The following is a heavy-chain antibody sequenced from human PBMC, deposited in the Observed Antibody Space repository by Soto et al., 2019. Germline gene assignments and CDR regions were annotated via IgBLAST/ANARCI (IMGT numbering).Heavy chain of an antibody. J-gene: IGHJ4*02. V-gene: IGHV3-30-3*01. D-gene: IGHD2-15*01. CDR2: ISYDGSNK. CDR3: ARDRDGGLVPFDY. CDR1: GFTFSSYA. Sequence: PGGSLRLFCAASGFTFSSYAMHWVRQAPGKGLEWVAVISYDGSNKYYADSVKGRFTISRDNSKNTLYLQMSSLRAEDTAVYYCARDRDGGLVPFDYWGQGTLVTVSS.